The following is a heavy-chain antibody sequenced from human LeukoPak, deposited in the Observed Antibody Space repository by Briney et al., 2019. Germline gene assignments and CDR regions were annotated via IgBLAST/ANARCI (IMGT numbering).Heavy chain of an antibody. CDR1: GFTFSSYE. J-gene: IGHJ4*02. CDR2: ITSSGSSI. Sequence: GGSLRLSCAVSGFTFSSYEMNWVRQAPGKGLEWVSYITSSGSSIYYAASVKGRFTISRDNAKNSLYLQMNSLRAEDTAVYYCARDQYDSSGYYWSSVDYWGQGTLVTVSS. CDR3: ARDQYDSSGYYWSSVDY. D-gene: IGHD3-22*01. V-gene: IGHV3-48*03.